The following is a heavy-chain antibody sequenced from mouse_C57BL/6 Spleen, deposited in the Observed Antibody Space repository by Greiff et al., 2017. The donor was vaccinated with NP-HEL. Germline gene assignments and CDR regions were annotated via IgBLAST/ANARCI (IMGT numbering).Heavy chain of an antibody. CDR1: GYAFSSYW. Sequence: VKLMESGAELVKPGASVKISCKASGYAFSSYWMNWVKQRPGKGLEWIGQIYPGDGDTNYNGKFKGKATLTADKSSSTAYMQLSSLTSEDSAVYACARGDYGSSYWYFDVWGTGTTVTVSS. J-gene: IGHJ1*03. V-gene: IGHV1-80*01. CDR3: ARGDYGSSYWYFDV. D-gene: IGHD1-1*01. CDR2: IYPGDGDT.